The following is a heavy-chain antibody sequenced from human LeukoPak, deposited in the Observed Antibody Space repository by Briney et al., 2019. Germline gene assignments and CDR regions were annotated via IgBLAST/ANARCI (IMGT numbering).Heavy chain of an antibody. Sequence: GGSLRLSCTASGFTLSNYGVHWVRQAPGKGLEWVSFIRFDGTNKYYVDSVRGRFTISRDNPKNTVYLEMSSLRGEDTAVYFCAKDSDILTGYYHYYDDYYMDVWGKGTTVTISS. V-gene: IGHV3-30*02. CDR2: IRFDGTNK. D-gene: IGHD3-9*01. J-gene: IGHJ6*03. CDR1: GFTLSNYG. CDR3: AKDSDILTGYYHYYDDYYMDV.